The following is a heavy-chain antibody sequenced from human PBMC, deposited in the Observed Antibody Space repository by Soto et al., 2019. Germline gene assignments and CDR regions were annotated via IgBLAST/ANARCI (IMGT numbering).Heavy chain of an antibody. CDR1: GGSISSSSYY. D-gene: IGHD6-13*01. CDR3: ARRGSSSWYGY. J-gene: IGHJ4*02. CDR2: IYYSGST. V-gene: IGHV4-39*01. Sequence: PSETLSLTCTVSGGSISSSSYYWVLIRQPPGKGLEWIGSIYYSGSTYYNPSLKSRVTISVDTSKNQFSLKLSSVTAADTAVYYCARRGSSSWYGYWSQGTLVTVS.